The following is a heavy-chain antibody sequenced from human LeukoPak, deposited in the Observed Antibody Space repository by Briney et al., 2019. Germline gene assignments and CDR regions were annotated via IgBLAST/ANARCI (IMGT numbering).Heavy chain of an antibody. J-gene: IGHJ4*02. D-gene: IGHD6-13*01. Sequence: SETLSLTCAVYGGSFSGYYWSWIRQPPGKGLEWIGEINHSESTNYNPSLKSRVTISVDTSKNQFSLKLSSVTAADTAVYYCARGVAAAGYYFDYWGQGTLVTVSS. CDR1: GGSFSGYY. CDR2: INHSEST. V-gene: IGHV4-34*01. CDR3: ARGVAAAGYYFDY.